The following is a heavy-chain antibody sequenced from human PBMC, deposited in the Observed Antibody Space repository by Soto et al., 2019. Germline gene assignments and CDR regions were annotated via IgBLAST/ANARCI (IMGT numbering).Heavy chain of an antibody. J-gene: IGHJ6*02. Sequence: GGSLRLSCAASGFTFSGYWMHWVRQAPGKGLVWVSRINSDGSSTSYADSVKGRFTISRDNAKNTLYLQMNSLRAEDTAVYHCPRPREPKPDYYGMDVWGQGTTVTVSS. CDR2: INSDGSST. CDR3: PRPREPKPDYYGMDV. CDR1: GFTFSGYW. D-gene: IGHD1-1*01. V-gene: IGHV3-74*01.